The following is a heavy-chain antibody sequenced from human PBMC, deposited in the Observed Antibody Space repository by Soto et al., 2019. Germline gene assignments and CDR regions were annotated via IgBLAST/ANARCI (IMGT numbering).Heavy chain of an antibody. V-gene: IGHV3-21*01. Sequence: EVQLVESGGGLVKPGGSLRLSCAASGFTFSSYSMNWVRQAPGKGLEWVSSISSSSSYIYYADSVKGRFTISRENAKNSLYLQMNSLRAEDTAVYYCARGAAGPPGKICDYWGQGTMVTVSS. CDR2: ISSSSSYI. CDR3: ARGAAGPPGKICDY. CDR1: GFTFSSYS. J-gene: IGHJ4*02. D-gene: IGHD6-13*01.